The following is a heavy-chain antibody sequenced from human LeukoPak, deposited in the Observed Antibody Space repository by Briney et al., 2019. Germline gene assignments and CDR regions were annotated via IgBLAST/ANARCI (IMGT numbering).Heavy chain of an antibody. CDR1: GGTFSSYA. V-gene: IGHV1-69*13. J-gene: IGHJ3*02. CDR2: IIPIFGTA. D-gene: IGHD6-13*01. Sequence: ASVKVSCKASGGTFSSYAISWVRQAPGQGLEWMGGIIPIFGTANYAQKFQGRVTITADESTSTAYMGLSSLRSEDTAVYYCARSPQGYSDAFDIWGQGTMVTVSS. CDR3: ARSPQGYSDAFDI.